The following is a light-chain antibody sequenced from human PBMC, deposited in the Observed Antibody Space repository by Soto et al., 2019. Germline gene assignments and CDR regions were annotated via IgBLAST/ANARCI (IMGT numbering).Light chain of an antibody. CDR1: QSISRY. CDR2: AAS. J-gene: IGKJ2*01. Sequence: DIQMTQSPSSLSASVGDRVTITCRTSQSISRYLNWYQQKLGKAPKLLIYAASSLQSGVPSRFSGSGSGTDFTLTISSLQPEDFATYYCQQSYSTPYTFGQGTKV. V-gene: IGKV1-39*01. CDR3: QQSYSTPYT.